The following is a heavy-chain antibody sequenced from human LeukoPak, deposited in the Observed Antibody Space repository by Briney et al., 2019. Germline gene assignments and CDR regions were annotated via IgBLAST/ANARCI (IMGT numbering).Heavy chain of an antibody. CDR3: AKDLVPYYYHNSGYYPPFDY. V-gene: IGHV3-23*01. D-gene: IGHD3-22*01. J-gene: IGHJ4*02. CDR1: GFSFTSYA. Sequence: GGSLRLSCAASGFSFTSYALNWVRQAPGQGLEWVSSISGSGFSTYYADSVKGRFTVSRDKSKNTVTLQMNSLRAEDTAVYYCAKDLVPYYYHNSGYYPPFDYWGQGTLVTVSS. CDR2: ISGSGFST.